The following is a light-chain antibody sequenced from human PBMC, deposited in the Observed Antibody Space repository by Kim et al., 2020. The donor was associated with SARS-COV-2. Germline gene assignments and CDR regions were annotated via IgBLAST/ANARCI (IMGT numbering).Light chain of an antibody. Sequence: EIVLTQSPATLSLSPGERATLSCGASQIVVSGYLAWYQQKPGLAPRLLIYGASRRATGIPDRFSGSGSGTDFTLSISRLEPEDFGVYFCQQYGSSPWTFGQGTKVDIK. CDR3: QQYGSSPWT. CDR1: QIVVSGY. V-gene: IGKV3D-20*01. J-gene: IGKJ1*01. CDR2: GAS.